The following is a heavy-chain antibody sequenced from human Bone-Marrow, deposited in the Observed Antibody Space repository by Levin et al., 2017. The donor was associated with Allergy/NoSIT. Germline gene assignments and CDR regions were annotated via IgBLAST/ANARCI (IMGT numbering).Heavy chain of an antibody. CDR2: ISSNGGGT. J-gene: IGHJ4*02. D-gene: IGHD5-18*01. CDR1: GFTFTSYA. Sequence: PGGSLRLSCTASGFTFTSYAIHWVRQAPGKGLEYVSAISSNGGGTYYADSVKGRFTISRDNSKNTVYLQMSSLKGEDTAVYYCVKDRESPVDTIVYFDYWGQGTLVTVSS. V-gene: IGHV3-64D*06. CDR3: VKDRESPVDTIVYFDY.